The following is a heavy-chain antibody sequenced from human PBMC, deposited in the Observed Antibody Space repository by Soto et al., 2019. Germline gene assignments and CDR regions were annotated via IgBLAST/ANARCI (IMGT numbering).Heavy chain of an antibody. Sequence: QVQLVQSGAEVKKPGSSVKVSCKASGGTFSSYAISWVRQAPGQGLEWMGGIIPIFGTANYAQKFQGRVTITADESTSTAYMELSSLRSEDTAVYYCARDLFRYYGSGSYYKGSMDVWGQGTTVTVCS. CDR1: GGTFSSYA. D-gene: IGHD3-10*01. CDR2: IIPIFGTA. J-gene: IGHJ6*02. CDR3: ARDLFRYYGSGSYYKGSMDV. V-gene: IGHV1-69*01.